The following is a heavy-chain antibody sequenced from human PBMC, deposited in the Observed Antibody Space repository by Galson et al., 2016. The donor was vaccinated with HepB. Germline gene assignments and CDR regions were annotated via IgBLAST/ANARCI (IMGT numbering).Heavy chain of an antibody. J-gene: IGHJ6*02. CDR1: GASFSGYY. CDR3: ARDCGGGSCYPYGMDA. Sequence: SETLSLTCAVYGASFSGYYWSWIRQPPGKGLEWIGEISHSGGTNYNPSLEGRVTISVDSSKNRFSLRLTSVTAADTAVYYCARDCGGGSCYPYGMDAWGHGTAVTVSS. D-gene: IGHD2-15*01. CDR2: ISHSGGT. V-gene: IGHV4-34*01.